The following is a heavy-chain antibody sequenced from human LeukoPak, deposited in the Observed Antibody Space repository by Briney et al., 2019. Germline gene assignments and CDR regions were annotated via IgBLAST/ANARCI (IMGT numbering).Heavy chain of an antibody. J-gene: IGHJ3*02. CDR1: GGSISSGDYY. D-gene: IGHD3-22*01. V-gene: IGHV4-30-4*08. CDR3: AREAAIVVVIETAFDI. Sequence: SQTLSLTCTVSGGSISSGDYYWSWIRQPPGKGLEWIGYIYYSGSTYYNPSLKSRVTISVDTSKNQFSLKLSSVTAADTAVYYCAREAAIVVVIETAFDIWGQGTMVTVSS. CDR2: IYYSGST.